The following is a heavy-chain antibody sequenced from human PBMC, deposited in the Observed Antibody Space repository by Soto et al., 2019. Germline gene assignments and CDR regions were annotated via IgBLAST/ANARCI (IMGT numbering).Heavy chain of an antibody. Sequence: ASVKVSCKASGFTFTSSAVQWVRQARGQRLEWIGWIVVGSGNTNYAQKFQERVTITRDMSTSTAYMELSSLRSEDTAVYYCAADRGTYYYDSSGSYWGQGTLVTVSS. CDR3: AADRGTYYYDSSGSY. CDR2: IVVGSGNT. CDR1: GFTFTSSA. J-gene: IGHJ4*02. D-gene: IGHD3-22*01. V-gene: IGHV1-58*01.